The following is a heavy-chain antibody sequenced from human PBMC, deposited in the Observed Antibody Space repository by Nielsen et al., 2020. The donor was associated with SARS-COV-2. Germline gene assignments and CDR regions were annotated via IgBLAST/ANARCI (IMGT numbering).Heavy chain of an antibody. J-gene: IGHJ4*02. CDR3: AKDPGQWLVPFDY. CDR2: ISGSGGST. V-gene: IGHV3-23*01. Sequence: GESLKISCAASGFTFSSNAMSWVRQAPGKGLEWVSAISGSGGSTYYADSVKGRFTISRDNSKNTLYLQMNSLRAEDTAVYYCAKDPGQWLVPFDYWGQGTLVTVSS. D-gene: IGHD6-19*01. CDR1: GFTFSSNA.